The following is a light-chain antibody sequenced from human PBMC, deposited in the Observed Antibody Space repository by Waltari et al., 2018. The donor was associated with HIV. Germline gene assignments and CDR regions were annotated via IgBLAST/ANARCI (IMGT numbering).Light chain of an antibody. CDR1: SSAGSYNL. V-gene: IGLV2-14*02. CDR3: ASHSTYTLLYV. J-gene: IGLJ1*01. CDR2: EVN. Sequence: QSALTQPASVSGSPGQSITISCSGTSSAGSYNLVSWYQQHPGKAPRLMIFEVNKRPSGVSSRFSGSKSGATASLTISGLQAEDEAVYYCASHSTYTLLYVFGSGTELTVL.